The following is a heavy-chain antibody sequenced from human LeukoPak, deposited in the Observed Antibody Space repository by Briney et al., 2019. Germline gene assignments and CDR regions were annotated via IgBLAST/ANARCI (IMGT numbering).Heavy chain of an antibody. CDR3: ARAPHYYYYYMDV. J-gene: IGHJ6*03. CDR2: ISANGGST. V-gene: IGHV3-23*01. CDR1: GFTFSNFA. Sequence: GGSLRLSCAASGFTFSNFAMGWVRQAPGKGLEWVSIISANGGSTYYADSVKGRFTISRDNAKNSLYLQMNSLRAEDTAVYYCARAPHYYYYYMDVWGKGTTVTVSS.